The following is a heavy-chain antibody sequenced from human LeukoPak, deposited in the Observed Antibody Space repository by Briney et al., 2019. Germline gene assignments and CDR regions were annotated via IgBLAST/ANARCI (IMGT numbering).Heavy chain of an antibody. D-gene: IGHD4-17*01. V-gene: IGHV3-48*03. CDR2: IGASGDTI. J-gene: IGHJ5*02. Sequence: GGSLRLSCAASGFILSGYEMNWVRQAPGKGLEWLSYIGASGDTIYYADSVRGRFTISRDNAKNSLYLQMNSLRADDTAVYYCARESEFGDYEPWDLWGQGTLVTVSS. CDR1: GFILSGYE. CDR3: ARESEFGDYEPWDL.